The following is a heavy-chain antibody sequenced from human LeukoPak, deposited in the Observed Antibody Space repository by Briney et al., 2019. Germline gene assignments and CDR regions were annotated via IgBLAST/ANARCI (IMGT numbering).Heavy chain of an antibody. CDR3: Y. Sequence: TSKTLSLTCTDSGGSVSSGTHYWSWIRQPPGKGLEWIGYIYYTGSTNYNPSLKSRVSMSIDTSKNQFSLKLTSVTAADTAVYYDYWGQGTLVTVSS. V-gene: IGHV4-61*01. CDR1: GGSVSSGTHY. CDR2: IYYTGST. J-gene: IGHJ4*02.